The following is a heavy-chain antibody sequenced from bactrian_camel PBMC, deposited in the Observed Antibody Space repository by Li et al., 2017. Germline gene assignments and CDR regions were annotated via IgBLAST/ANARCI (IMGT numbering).Heavy chain of an antibody. D-gene: IGHD5*01. CDR3: AVGHWGGGVCFPAAGY. CDR2: INRDIDRK. V-gene: IGHV3S40*01. J-gene: IGHJ6*01. Sequence: DVQLVESGGGSAQAGGSLTITCVVSGHSSCDYDMMMYRQPPGQAREWVATINRDIDRKHYTDSVKGRFTISQNNAKNTAYLLMNSLKPEDTAMYYCAVGHWGGGVCFPAAGYWGQGTQVTVS. CDR1: GHSSCDYD.